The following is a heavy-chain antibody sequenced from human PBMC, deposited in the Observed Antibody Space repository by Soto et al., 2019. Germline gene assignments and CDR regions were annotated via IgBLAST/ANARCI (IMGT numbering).Heavy chain of an antibody. V-gene: IGHV4-30-4*01. J-gene: IGHJ5*02. Sequence: QVQLQESGPGLVKPSQNLSLTCTVSGASISSADYFWSWLRQPPGQGLEWIGYIYYSGNSFYNPSLESRVTISVDTSKNQFSLKLTSVTAADTAVYYCARQRTVYFARPGDWLDPGGQGPLVTVSS. CDR3: ARQRTVYFARPGDWLDP. D-gene: IGHD3-9*01. CDR2: IYYSGNS. CDR1: GASISSADYF.